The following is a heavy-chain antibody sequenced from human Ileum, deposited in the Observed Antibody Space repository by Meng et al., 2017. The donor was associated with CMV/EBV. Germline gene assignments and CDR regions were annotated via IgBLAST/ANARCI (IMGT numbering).Heavy chain of an antibody. J-gene: IGHJ4*02. CDR2: ITSYDTTT. Sequence: VQRVESGVGLVHAGGFLRLSCAASGFTFSSYWMHWVRQAPGKGLVWVSRITSYDTTTAYADSVKGRFTISRDNSRNSLYLEMNSLRTEDTAFYFCARDGHWGQGTLVTVSS. V-gene: IGHV3-74*01. D-gene: IGHD3/OR15-3a*01. CDR3: ARDGH. CDR1: GFTFSSYW.